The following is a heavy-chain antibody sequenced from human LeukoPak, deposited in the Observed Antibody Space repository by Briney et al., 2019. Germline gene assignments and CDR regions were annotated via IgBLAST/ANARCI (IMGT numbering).Heavy chain of an antibody. CDR1: GFTFSDYY. Sequence: GGSLRLSCAASGFTFSDYYMSWIRQAPGKGLEWVSYISSSSSYTNYADSVKGRFTISRDNAKDSLYLQMNSLRAEDTAVYYCARTYYDILLLDYWGQGTLVTVSS. V-gene: IGHV3-11*06. CDR2: ISSSSSYT. CDR3: ARTYYDILLLDY. J-gene: IGHJ4*02. D-gene: IGHD3-9*01.